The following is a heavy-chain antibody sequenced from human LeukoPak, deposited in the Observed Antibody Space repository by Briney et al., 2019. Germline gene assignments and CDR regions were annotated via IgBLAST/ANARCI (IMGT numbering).Heavy chain of an antibody. D-gene: IGHD1-14*01. CDR2: ISRGGDDI. CDR3: AKSSTPTSCRNLDY. CDR1: GFTFSSYS. Sequence: PGGSLRLSCAASGFTFSSYSMNWVRQAPGKGLEWVSVISRGGDDIYYAESVKGRFTISRDNSKNTLYLQMSSLRAEDTAVYYCAKSSTPTSCRNLDYWGQGTLAIVSS. V-gene: IGHV3-23*01. J-gene: IGHJ4*02.